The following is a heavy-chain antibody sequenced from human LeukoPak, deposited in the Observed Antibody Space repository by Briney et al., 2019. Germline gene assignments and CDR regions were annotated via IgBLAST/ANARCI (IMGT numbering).Heavy chain of an antibody. V-gene: IGHV3-23*01. CDR1: GFTFSSYA. D-gene: IGHD3-10*01. CDR3: ARDLTVGYGSGSYYNGPVGY. J-gene: IGHJ4*02. CDR2: ISGSGGST. Sequence: GGSLRLSCAASGFTFSSYAMSWVRQAPGKGLEWVSAISGSGGSTYYADSVKGRFTISRDNSKNTLYLQMNSLRAEDTAVYYCARDLTVGYGSGSYYNGPVGYWGQGTLVTVSS.